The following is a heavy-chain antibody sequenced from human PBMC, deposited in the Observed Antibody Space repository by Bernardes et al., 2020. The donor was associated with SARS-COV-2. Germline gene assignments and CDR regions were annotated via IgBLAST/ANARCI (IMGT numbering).Heavy chain of an antibody. Sequence: SETLSLTCAVYGGSFSGYYWSWIRQPPGKGLEWIGEINHSGSTNYNPSLKSRVTISVDTSKNQFSLKLSSVTAADTAVYYCAREGSGYSGYDPDSGFDYWGQGTLVTVSS. V-gene: IGHV4-34*01. CDR1: GGSFSGYY. J-gene: IGHJ4*02. CDR2: INHSGST. D-gene: IGHD5-12*01. CDR3: AREGSGYSGYDPDSGFDY.